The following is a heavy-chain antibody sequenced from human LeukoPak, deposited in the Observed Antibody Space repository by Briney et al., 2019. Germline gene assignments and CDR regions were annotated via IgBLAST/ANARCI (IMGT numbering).Heavy chain of an antibody. V-gene: IGHV3-23*01. Sequence: GSLXXXCAASGFTFSSHAMSWVRQAPGKGLEWVSAIKGGGDITYYTDSVKGRFTISRDNSKNTLYLQMSSLRAEDTAVYYXXKXQXXGDYWDYFDYWGQGTLVTVSS. CDR1: GFTFSSHA. J-gene: IGHJ4*02. CDR2: IKGGGDIT. CDR3: XKXQXXGDYWDYFDY. D-gene: IGHD1-26*01.